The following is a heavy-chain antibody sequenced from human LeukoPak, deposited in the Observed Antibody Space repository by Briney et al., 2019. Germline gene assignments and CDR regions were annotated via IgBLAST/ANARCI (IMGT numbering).Heavy chain of an antibody. V-gene: IGHV1-8*01. CDR3: SRGVATNH. CDR1: GYSLINYG. Sequence: GASVKVSCKASGYSLINYGIGWVRQAPGQGLEWMGWMNPNSGNTGYAQKFQGRVTMTRNTSITTAYMELSSLRSEDTAVYYCSRGVATNHWGQGTLVTVSS. D-gene: IGHD5-24*01. CDR2: MNPNSGNT. J-gene: IGHJ5*02.